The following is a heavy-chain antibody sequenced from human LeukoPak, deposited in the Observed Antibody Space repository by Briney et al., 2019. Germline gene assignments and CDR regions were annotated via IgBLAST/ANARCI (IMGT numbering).Heavy chain of an antibody. J-gene: IGHJ4*02. CDR2: TGYRSKWYN. CDR1: GDSVSSNSAA. Sequence: SQTLSLTCAISGDSVSSNSAAWNRIRQSPSRGLEWLGRTGYRSKWYNDYAVSVKSRVTINPDTSKNQFSLQLNSATPEDTAVYYCARDRATGTTGFDYWGQGILVTVSS. V-gene: IGHV6-1*01. CDR3: ARDRATGTTGFDY. D-gene: IGHD1-1*01.